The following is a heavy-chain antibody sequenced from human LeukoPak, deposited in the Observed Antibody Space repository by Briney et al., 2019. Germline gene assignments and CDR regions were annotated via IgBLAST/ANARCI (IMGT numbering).Heavy chain of an antibody. V-gene: IGHV5-51*01. J-gene: IGHJ4*02. CDR3: ARHAPLVRGVIYYFDH. CDR1: GYSFTSYW. Sequence: GESLKISCKGSGYSFTSYWIGWGRQIPGKGLEWMGIIYPGDSDTTYCTSFQGKVTISADESISTAYLQWSSLKASDTAMYYSARHAPLVRGVIYYFDHWGQGTLVTVSS. D-gene: IGHD3-10*01. CDR2: IYPGDSDT.